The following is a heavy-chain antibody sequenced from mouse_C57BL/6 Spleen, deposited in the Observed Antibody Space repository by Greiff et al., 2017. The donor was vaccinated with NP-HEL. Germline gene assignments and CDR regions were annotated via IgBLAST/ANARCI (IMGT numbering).Heavy chain of an antibody. CDR3: ARGGGYHWYFDV. D-gene: IGHD2-2*01. J-gene: IGHJ1*03. CDR1: GYSITSGYY. CDR2: ISYDGSN. Sequence: EVKLQESGPGLVKPSQSLSLTCSVTGYSITSGYYWNWIRQFPGNKLEWMGYISYDGSNNYNPSLKNRISITRDTSKNQFFLKLNSVTTEDTATYYCARGGGYHWYFDVWGTGTTVTVSS. V-gene: IGHV3-6*01.